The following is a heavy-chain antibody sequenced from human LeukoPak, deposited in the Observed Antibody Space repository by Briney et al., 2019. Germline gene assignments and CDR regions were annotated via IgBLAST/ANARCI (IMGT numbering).Heavy chain of an antibody. V-gene: IGHV4-39*01. CDR2: IYYSGST. CDR3: ARVRRPNFGGVIGTDY. J-gene: IGHJ4*02. D-gene: IGHD3-16*02. CDR1: GGSISSSSYY. Sequence: SETLSLTCTVSGGSISSSSYYWGWIRQPPGKGLEWIGSIYYSGSTYYNPSLKSRVTISVDTSKNQFSLKLSSVTAADTAVYYCARVRRPNFGGVIGTDYWGQGTLVTVSS.